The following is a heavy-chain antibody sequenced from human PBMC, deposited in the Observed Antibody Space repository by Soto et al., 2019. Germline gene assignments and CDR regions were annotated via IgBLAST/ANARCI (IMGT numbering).Heavy chain of an antibody. CDR3: AIPTVTYYYYYGMDV. Sequence: VASVKVSCKASGYTFTSYAMHWVRQAPGQRLEWMGWINAGNGNTKYSQKFQGRVTITRDTSASTAYMELSSLRSEDTAVYYCAIPTVTYYYYYGMDVWGQGTTVTVSS. J-gene: IGHJ6*02. CDR1: GYTFTSYA. CDR2: INAGNGNT. V-gene: IGHV1-3*01. D-gene: IGHD4-17*01.